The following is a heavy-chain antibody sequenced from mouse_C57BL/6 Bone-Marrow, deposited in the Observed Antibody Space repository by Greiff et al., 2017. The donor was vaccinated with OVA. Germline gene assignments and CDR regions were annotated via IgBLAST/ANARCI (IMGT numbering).Heavy chain of an antibody. CDR2: ISSGGDNI. Sequence: EVKLVESGEGLVKPGGSLKLSCAASGFTFSSYAMSWVRQTPEKRLEWVAYISSGGDNIYYADTVKGRFTISRDNAKNTLYLQMSSLKSEDTAMYYCTRQGSLLWLRHLDFDVWGTGTTVTVSS. CDR3: TRQGSLLWLRHLDFDV. CDR1: GFTFSSYA. V-gene: IGHV5-9-1*02. J-gene: IGHJ1*03. D-gene: IGHD2-2*01.